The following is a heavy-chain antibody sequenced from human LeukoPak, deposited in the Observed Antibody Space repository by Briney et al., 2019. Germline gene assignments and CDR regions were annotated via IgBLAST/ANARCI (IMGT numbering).Heavy chain of an antibody. CDR3: ARVLPVRRRSERLYYFDY. CDR2: MNPNSGNT. CDR1: GYTFTSYD. D-gene: IGHD1-1*01. Sequence: ASVTVSCKASGYTFTSYDINWVRQAAGQGLEWMGWMNPNSGNTGYAQKFQGRVTITRNTSISTAYMELSSLRSEDTAVYYCARVLPVRRRSERLYYFDYWGQGTLVTVSS. V-gene: IGHV1-8*03. J-gene: IGHJ4*02.